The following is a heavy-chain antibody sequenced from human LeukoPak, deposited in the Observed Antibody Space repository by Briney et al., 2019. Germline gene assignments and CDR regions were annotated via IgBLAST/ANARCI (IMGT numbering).Heavy chain of an antibody. CDR2: THYSGST. D-gene: IGHD5-24*01. CDR3: ARHFGDAYSRSFDL. V-gene: IGHV4-59*08. Sequence: PSETLSLTCTVSGGSTSSYYWSWIRQPPGKGLEWIGYTHYSGSTNYNPSLKSRVTISVDTSKNQFSLKLSSVTAADTAVYYCARHFGDAYSRSFDLWGQGTLVTVSS. CDR1: GGSTSSYY. J-gene: IGHJ4*02.